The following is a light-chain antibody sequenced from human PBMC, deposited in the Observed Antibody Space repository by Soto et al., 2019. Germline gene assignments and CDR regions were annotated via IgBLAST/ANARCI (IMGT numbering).Light chain of an antibody. CDR2: EVS. CDR3: TSSAGTKNMV. J-gene: IGLJ2*01. Sequence: QSALTQPPSASGSPGQSVTISCTGTSSDVGGDYNYVSWYQRHPGKAPKLIIYEVSKRPSGVPDRFSGSKSGNTASLSVSGLQAEDEADYYCTSSAGTKNMVFGGGTQLTVL. CDR1: SSDVGGDYNY. V-gene: IGLV2-8*01.